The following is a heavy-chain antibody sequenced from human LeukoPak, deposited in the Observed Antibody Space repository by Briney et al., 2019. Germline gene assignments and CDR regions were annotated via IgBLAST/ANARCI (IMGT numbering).Heavy chain of an antibody. D-gene: IGHD6-19*01. Sequence: GESLKISCKGSEYSFTSYWIGWVRQMPGKGLEWMGIIYPGDSDTRYSPSFQGQVTISADKSISTAYLQWSSLKASDTAMYYCAAAIAVAHDAFDIWGQETMVTVSS. J-gene: IGHJ3*02. CDR2: IYPGDSDT. CDR3: AAAIAVAHDAFDI. CDR1: EYSFTSYW. V-gene: IGHV5-51*01.